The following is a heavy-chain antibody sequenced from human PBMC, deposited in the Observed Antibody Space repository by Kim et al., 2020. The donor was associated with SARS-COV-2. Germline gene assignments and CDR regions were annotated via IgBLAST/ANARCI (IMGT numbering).Heavy chain of an antibody. Sequence: NPSLKSRRTISVDTSKNQFSLKLSSVTAADTAVYYCASLQWLVRLVDYWGQGTLVTVSS. V-gene: IGHV4-39*01. D-gene: IGHD6-19*01. CDR3: ASLQWLVRLVDY. J-gene: IGHJ4*02.